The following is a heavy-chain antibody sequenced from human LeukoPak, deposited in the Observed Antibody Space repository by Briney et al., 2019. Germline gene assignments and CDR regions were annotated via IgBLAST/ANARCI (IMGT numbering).Heavy chain of an antibody. CDR1: GGSISISSYY. CDR3: ARTTYYYDSSGYLGYYFDY. Sequence: PSETLSLTCTVSGGSISISSYYWGWIRQPPGKGLEWIGSIYYSGSTYYDPSLKSRVTISVDTSKNQFSLKLSSVTAADTAVYYCARTTYYYDSSGYLGYYFDYWGQGTLVTVSS. V-gene: IGHV4-39*01. J-gene: IGHJ4*02. CDR2: IYYSGST. D-gene: IGHD3-22*01.